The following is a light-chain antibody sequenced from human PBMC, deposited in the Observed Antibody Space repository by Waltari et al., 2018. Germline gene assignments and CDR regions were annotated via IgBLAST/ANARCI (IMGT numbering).Light chain of an antibody. V-gene: IGLV2-11*01. CDR2: DVS. CDR3: CSYAGEYTMA. J-gene: IGLJ2*01. CDR1: SSDVGGYKY. Sequence: QSALTQPRSVSGYPGQSVTISCTGTSSDVGGYKYVSWHHQHPGKPPKLIIFDVSERPSGVPDRFSGSKSGDTASLASSGLQAEDEADYYCCSYAGEYTMAVGGGTKLTVL.